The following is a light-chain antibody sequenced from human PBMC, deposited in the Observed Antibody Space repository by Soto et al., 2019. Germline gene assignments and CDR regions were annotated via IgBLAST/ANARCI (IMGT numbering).Light chain of an antibody. CDR2: AAS. Sequence: DIQMTQSPSSLSASVGDRVTITCRTSQSVSSYLNWYQQKPGKAPNLLIYAASSLQGGVPSSFSGSGPVSDFTLTISSLQPEDFATFYCQHTYTSPLTFGPGTKVDIK. CDR3: QHTYTSPLT. J-gene: IGKJ3*01. V-gene: IGKV1-39*01. CDR1: QSVSSY.